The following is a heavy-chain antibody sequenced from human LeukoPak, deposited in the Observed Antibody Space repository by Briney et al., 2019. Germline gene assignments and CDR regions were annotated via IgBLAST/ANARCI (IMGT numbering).Heavy chain of an antibody. V-gene: IGHV3-21*01. J-gene: IGHJ6*02. D-gene: IGHD6-13*01. CDR3: AGIAAALDV. CDR1: GFTFSSYS. Sequence: GGSLRLSCAASGFTFSSYSMTWVRQAPGKGLEWVSSISSSSSYIYYAHSVKGRFTISRDNAKNALYLQMNSLRAEDTAVYYCAGIAAALDVWGQGTTVTVSS. CDR2: ISSSSSYI.